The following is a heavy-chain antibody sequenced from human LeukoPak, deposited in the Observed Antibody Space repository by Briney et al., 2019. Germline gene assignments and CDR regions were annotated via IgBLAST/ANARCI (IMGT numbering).Heavy chain of an antibody. CDR2: IYYSGST. CDR3: ARVAARYVGMDV. Sequence: SETLSLTCTVSAGSINNYYWSWFRQPPGKGLEWIGYIYYSGSTNYNPSLKSRVTISVDTSKKQVSLNLSSVTAADTAVYYCARVAARYVGMDVWGQGTTVTVSS. D-gene: IGHD6-6*01. V-gene: IGHV4-59*01. J-gene: IGHJ6*02. CDR1: AGSINNYY.